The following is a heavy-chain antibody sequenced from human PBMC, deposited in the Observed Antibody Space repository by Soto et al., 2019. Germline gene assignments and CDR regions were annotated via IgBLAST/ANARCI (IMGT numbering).Heavy chain of an antibody. V-gene: IGHV3-30*18. J-gene: IGHJ4*02. CDR1: GFTFSNYG. Sequence: QVQVVESGGGVVQPGRTLRLSCAASGFTFSNYGMHWVRQAPGKGLEWVAVISNDGNNKYYIDSVKGRFTISRDNSKNTLYLQKNTLKVEDTAVYYCAKDNHSGTNHLGADHWGQGTQATVSS. D-gene: IGHD1-26*01. CDR2: ISNDGNNK. CDR3: AKDNHSGTNHLGADH.